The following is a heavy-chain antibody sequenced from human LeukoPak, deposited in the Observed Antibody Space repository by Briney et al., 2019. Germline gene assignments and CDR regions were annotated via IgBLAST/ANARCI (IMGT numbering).Heavy chain of an antibody. V-gene: IGHV1-2*02. Sequence: ASVKVSCKASGYTFTGYYMHWVRQAPGQGLEWMGWINPNSGGTNYAQKFQGRVTMTRDTSISTAYMELSRLRSEDTAVYYCARGPSITMVRGGQWYYYMDVWGKGTTVTISS. D-gene: IGHD3-10*01. J-gene: IGHJ6*03. CDR2: INPNSGGT. CDR3: ARGPSITMVRGGQWYYYMDV. CDR1: GYTFTGYY.